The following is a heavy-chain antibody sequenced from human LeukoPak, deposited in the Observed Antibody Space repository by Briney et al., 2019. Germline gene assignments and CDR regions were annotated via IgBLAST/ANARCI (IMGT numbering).Heavy chain of an antibody. D-gene: IGHD5-24*01. CDR3: VGQGDDYNTGFDY. Sequence: GESLKISCKGSGYRFTTYWIDWVRQVPGKGLEWMGIIYPGDSTTRYSPSFEGQVTISADKSISTAFLQWTSLKASDTAMYYCVGQGDDYNTGFDYWGQGTLVTVFS. CDR1: GYRFTTYW. J-gene: IGHJ4*02. V-gene: IGHV5-51*01. CDR2: IYPGDSTT.